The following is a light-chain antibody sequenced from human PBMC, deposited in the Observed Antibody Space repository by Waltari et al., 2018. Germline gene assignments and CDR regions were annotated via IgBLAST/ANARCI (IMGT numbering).Light chain of an antibody. J-gene: IGKJ1*01. CDR1: RALNSW. CDR3: QQYNTYSWA. V-gene: IGKV1-5*03. Sequence: DIQMIQSPSTLSAYVGDTVTITCRASRALNSWLAWYQQKPGLAPRLLMYKASTLESGVPSRFSGVGARTDYTLTISNLQPEDSAIYYCQQYNTYSWAFGQGTKVEIK. CDR2: KAS.